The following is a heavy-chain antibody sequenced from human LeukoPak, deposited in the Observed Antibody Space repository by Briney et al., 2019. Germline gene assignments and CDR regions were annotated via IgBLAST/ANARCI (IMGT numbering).Heavy chain of an antibody. V-gene: IGHV3-11*05. CDR2: ISSSSSYI. CDR3: AKEFGDGYNYWGEVDY. D-gene: IGHD5-24*01. J-gene: IGHJ4*02. CDR1: GFTFSDYY. Sequence: PGGSLRLSCAASGFTFSDYYMSWIRQAPGKGLEWVSYISSSSSYIYYADSVKGRFTISRDNAKNSLYLQMNSLRAEDTAVYYCAKEFGDGYNYWGEVDYWGQGTLVTVSS.